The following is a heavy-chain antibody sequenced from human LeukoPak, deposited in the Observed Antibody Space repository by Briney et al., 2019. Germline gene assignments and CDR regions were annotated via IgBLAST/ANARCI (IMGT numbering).Heavy chain of an antibody. J-gene: IGHJ6*02. V-gene: IGHV3-30*18. CDR3: AKGLHIEGTTSYRIDV. Sequence: PGGSLRLSCAASGFTFSRYGMNWVRQAPGKVLEWVAAISDDGGYKSYEDSVKGRFTISRDNSKNTLYLEMNSLRSEDTAVYYCAKGLHIEGTTSYRIDVWGQGTTVTVSS. CDR2: ISDDGGYK. D-gene: IGHD1-26*01. CDR1: GFTFSRYG.